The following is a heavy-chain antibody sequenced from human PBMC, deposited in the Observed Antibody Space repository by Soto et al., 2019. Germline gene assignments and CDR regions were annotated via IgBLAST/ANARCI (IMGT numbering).Heavy chain of an antibody. V-gene: IGHV3-74*01. CDR3: VRDFRSSDY. CDR1: GFTFSNYW. D-gene: IGHD3-3*01. Sequence: GGSLRLSCAASGFTFSNYWIHWVRQAPGKGPVWVSRINGVGTYTNYADSVKGRFSISRDNAENTVYLQMNSLRAEDTAVYYCVRDFRSSDYWGQGTLVTVSS. J-gene: IGHJ4*02. CDR2: INGVGTYT.